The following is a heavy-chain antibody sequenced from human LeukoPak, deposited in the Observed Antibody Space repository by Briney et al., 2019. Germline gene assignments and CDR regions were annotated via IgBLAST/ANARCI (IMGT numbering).Heavy chain of an antibody. Sequence: GGSLRLSCAASGFTFSSYSMNWVRQAPGKGLEWVSSISSSSSYIYYADSVKGRFTTSRDNAKNSLYLQMNSLRAEDTAVYYCAREGYCSGGTCYSTMNWFDPWGQGTLVTVSS. J-gene: IGHJ5*02. D-gene: IGHD2-15*01. V-gene: IGHV3-21*01. CDR2: ISSSSSYI. CDR1: GFTFSSYS. CDR3: AREGYCSGGTCYSTMNWFDP.